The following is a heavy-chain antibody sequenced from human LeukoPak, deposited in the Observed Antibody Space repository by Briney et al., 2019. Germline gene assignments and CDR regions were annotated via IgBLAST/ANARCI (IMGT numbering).Heavy chain of an antibody. V-gene: IGHV1-46*01. CDR2: INPSGGST. J-gene: IGHJ5*02. Sequence: ASVKVSCKASGYTFTSYYMHWVRQAPGQGLEWMGIINPSGGSTNYAQKFQGRVTMTRDTSTSTVYMELSSLRSEDTAVYYCARLAYYYGSGSYSGLRGWFDPWGQGTLVTVSS. CDR1: GYTFTSYY. D-gene: IGHD3-10*01. CDR3: ARLAYYYGSGSYSGLRGWFDP.